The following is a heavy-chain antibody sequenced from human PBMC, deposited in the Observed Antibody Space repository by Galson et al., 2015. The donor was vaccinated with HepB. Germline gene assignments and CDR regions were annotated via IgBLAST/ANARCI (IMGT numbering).Heavy chain of an antibody. CDR3: ASQKDPDYGDYYFDY. V-gene: IGHV7-4-1*02. CDR2: NNTNTGNP. CDR1: GYTFTSYA. J-gene: IGHJ4*02. Sequence: SVKVSCKASGYTFTSYAMNWVRQAPGQGLEWMGWNNTNTGNPTYAQGFTGRFVFSLDTSVSTAYLQISSLKAEDTAVYYCASQKDPDYGDYYFDYWGQGTLVTVSS. D-gene: IGHD4-17*01.